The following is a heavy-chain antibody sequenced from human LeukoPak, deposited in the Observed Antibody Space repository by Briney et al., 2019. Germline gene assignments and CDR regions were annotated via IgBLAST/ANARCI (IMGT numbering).Heavy chain of an antibody. CDR3: TRDGTRDGYNYKVNWFDP. J-gene: IGHJ5*02. D-gene: IGHD5-24*01. CDR2: IRSKAYGGTT. V-gene: IGHV3-49*04. Sequence: PGRSLRLSCTASGFTFGDYAMSWVRQAPGKGLEWVGFIRSKAYGGTTEYAAPVKGRFTISRDDSKSIAYLQMNSLKTEDTAVYYCTRDGTRDGYNYKVNWFDPWGQGTLVTVSS. CDR1: GFTFGDYA.